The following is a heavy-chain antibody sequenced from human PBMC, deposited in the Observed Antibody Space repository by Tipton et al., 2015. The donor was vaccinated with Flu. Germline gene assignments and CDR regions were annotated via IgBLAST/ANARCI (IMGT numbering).Heavy chain of an antibody. V-gene: IGHV4-39*07. CDR2: IYYSGST. J-gene: IGHJ3*02. D-gene: IGHD3-22*01. CDR1: GGSISSSSYY. CDR3: ARSLTYYYDSSGYAFDI. Sequence: TLSLTCTVSGGSISSSSYYWGWIRQPPGKGLEWIGSIYYSGSTYYNPSLKSRVTISVDTSKNQFSLKLSSVTAADTAVYYCARSLTYYYDSSGYAFDIWGQATMVTVSS.